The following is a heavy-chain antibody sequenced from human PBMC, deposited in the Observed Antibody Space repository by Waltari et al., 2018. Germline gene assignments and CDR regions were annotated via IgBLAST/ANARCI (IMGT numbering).Heavy chain of an antibody. Sequence: QVQLVQPGAEVTRPGASVTVSCKASGYTFTGHHIHWIRQAPGQGLEWMGWINTNLGGTKFAQKFQGRITLTRDTSITTAYMELRRLTFDDTAVYYCARSPPSYSSSWYFFEHWGQGTLVTVSS. D-gene: IGHD6-13*01. V-gene: IGHV1-2*02. CDR3: ARSPPSYSSSWYFFEH. CDR1: GYTFTGHH. J-gene: IGHJ4*02. CDR2: INTNLGGT.